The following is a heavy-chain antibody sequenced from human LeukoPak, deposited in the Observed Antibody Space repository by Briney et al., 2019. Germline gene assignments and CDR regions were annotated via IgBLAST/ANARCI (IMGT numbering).Heavy chain of an antibody. Sequence: SETLSLTCTVSGGSISSSSYYWGWIRQPPGKGLEWIGSIYYSGSTYYNPSLKSRVTISVDTSKNQFSLRLTSVTAADTAVYYCARLKSPLLVGRTTYWFDPWGQGTLVTVSS. J-gene: IGHJ5*02. CDR3: ARLKSPLLVGRTTYWFDP. D-gene: IGHD1-26*01. CDR2: IYYSGST. CDR1: GGSISSSSYY. V-gene: IGHV4-39*01.